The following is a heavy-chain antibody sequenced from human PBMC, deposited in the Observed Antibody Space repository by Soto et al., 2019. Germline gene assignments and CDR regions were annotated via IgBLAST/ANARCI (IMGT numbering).Heavy chain of an antibody. D-gene: IGHD2-2*02. CDR2: INPSGGST. CDR3: ARGGYCSSTSCYTRAPTSGY. Sequence: ASVKVSCKASGYTFTSYYMHWVRQAPGQGLEWMGIINPSGGSTSYAQKFQGRVTMTRDTSTSTVYMELSSLRSEDTAVHYCARGGYCSSTSCYTRAPTSGYWGQGTLVTVSS. V-gene: IGHV1-46*01. CDR1: GYTFTSYY. J-gene: IGHJ4*02.